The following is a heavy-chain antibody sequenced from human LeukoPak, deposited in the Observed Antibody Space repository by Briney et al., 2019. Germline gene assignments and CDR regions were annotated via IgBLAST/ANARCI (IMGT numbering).Heavy chain of an antibody. CDR1: GFIFSSYG. CDR2: IYHDENVK. V-gene: IGHV3-30*02. Sequence: PGGSLRLSCAVSGFIFSSYGMHWVRHAPGKSLEWVTFIYHDENVKYYADSVKGRFTISRDNSKNTLYLQMNSLRAEDTAVYYCAKDTTHYYDSSGYPWGQGTLVTVSS. D-gene: IGHD3-22*01. CDR3: AKDTTHYYDSSGYP. J-gene: IGHJ5*02.